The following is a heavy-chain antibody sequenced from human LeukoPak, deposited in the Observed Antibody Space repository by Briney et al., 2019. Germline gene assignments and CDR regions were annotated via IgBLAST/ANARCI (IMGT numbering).Heavy chain of an antibody. D-gene: IGHD5-24*01. Sequence: PGGSLRLSCAASGFSFSSFSMGWVRPAPRKGLGWVSYISSIGTIYYVDTVKGRFSMSRDNTKNSLYLHINSLRAEDTAVYYCARDILSPRRDCYVYWGQGTLVTVSS. J-gene: IGHJ4*02. CDR2: ISSIGTI. V-gene: IGHV3-48*03. CDR3: ARDILSPRRDCYVY. CDR1: GFSFSSFS.